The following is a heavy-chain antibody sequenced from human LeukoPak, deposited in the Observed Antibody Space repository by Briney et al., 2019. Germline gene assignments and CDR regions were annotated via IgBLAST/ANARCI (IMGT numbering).Heavy chain of an antibody. V-gene: IGHV3-30*01. CDR2: ISYDGSNK. Sequence: PGRSLRLSCAASGFTFSSYAMHWVRQAPGKGLEWVAVISYDGSNKYYADSVKGRFTISRDNSKNTLYLQMNSLRAEDTAVYNCVGSNYFDPWGQGTLVTVSS. J-gene: IGHJ5*02. CDR1: GFTFSSYA. CDR3: VGSNYFDP. D-gene: IGHD1-7*01.